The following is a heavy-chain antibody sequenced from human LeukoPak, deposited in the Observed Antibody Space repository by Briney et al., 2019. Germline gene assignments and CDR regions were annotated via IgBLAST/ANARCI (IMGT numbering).Heavy chain of an antibody. CDR2: IRYDGNNK. D-gene: IGHD6-25*01. CDR1: GFTFSSYG. CDR3: AKDRSSVDYFDY. V-gene: IGHV3-30*02. Sequence: GGSLRLSCAASGFTFSSYGMPWVRQAPGKGLEWVAFIRYDGNNKYYADSVKGRFTISRDNSKNTLFLQMNSLRAEDTAIYYCAKDRSSVDYFDYWGQGTLVTVSS. J-gene: IGHJ4*02.